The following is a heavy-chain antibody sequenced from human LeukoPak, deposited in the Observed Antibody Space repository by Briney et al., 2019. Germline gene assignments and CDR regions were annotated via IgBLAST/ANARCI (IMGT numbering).Heavy chain of an antibody. CDR1: GFSVSSNY. CDR3: ARDVYYYDSSGYYSALLNDY. CDR2: ISSSGSTI. J-gene: IGHJ4*02. V-gene: IGHV3-11*04. Sequence: PGGSLRLSCAASGFSVSSNYMSWVRQAPGKGLEWVSYISSSGSTIYYADSVKGRFTISRDNAKNSLYLQMNSLRAEDTAVYYCARDVYYYDSSGYYSALLNDYWGQGTLVTVSS. D-gene: IGHD3-22*01.